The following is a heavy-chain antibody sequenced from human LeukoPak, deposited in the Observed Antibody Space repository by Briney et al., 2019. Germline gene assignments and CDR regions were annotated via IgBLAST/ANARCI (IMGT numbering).Heavy chain of an antibody. Sequence: GGSLRLSCAASGFTFSSYSMNRVRQAPGRGLEWVSSISSSSSYIYYADSVKGRFTISRDNAKNSLYLQMNSLRAEDTAVYYCARSTEGYYFDYWGQGTLVTVSS. CDR1: GFTFSSYS. CDR2: ISSSSSYI. V-gene: IGHV3-21*01. J-gene: IGHJ4*02. CDR3: ARSTEGYYFDY.